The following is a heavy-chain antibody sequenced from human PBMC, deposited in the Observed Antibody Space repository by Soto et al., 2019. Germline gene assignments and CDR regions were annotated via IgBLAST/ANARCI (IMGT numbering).Heavy chain of an antibody. D-gene: IGHD6-19*01. CDR3: AKEGEHSSGWANFDY. CDR1: GFTFSSYA. J-gene: IGHJ4*02. CDR2: ISGSGIST. Sequence: EVQLLESGGGLVQPGGSLRLSCAASGFTFSSYAMSWVRQAPGKGLEWVSAISGSGISTYYADSVKGRFTISRDNSKNTLYLQLNSLRAEDTAVYYCAKEGEHSSGWANFDYWGQGTLVTVSS. V-gene: IGHV3-23*01.